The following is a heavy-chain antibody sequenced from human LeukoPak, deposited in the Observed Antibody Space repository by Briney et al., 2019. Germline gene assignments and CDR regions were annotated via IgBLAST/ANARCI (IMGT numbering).Heavy chain of an antibody. J-gene: IGHJ4*02. CDR3: ASGPFGGEYLVDY. V-gene: IGHV1-69*13. CDR1: GGTFSSYA. CDR2: IIPIFGTA. Sequence: ASVKVSCKASGGTFSSYAISWVRQAPGQGLEWMGGIIPIFGTANYAQKFQGRVTITADESTSTAYMELSSLRSEDTAVYYCASGPFGGEYLVDYWGQGTLVTVSS. D-gene: IGHD3-16*01.